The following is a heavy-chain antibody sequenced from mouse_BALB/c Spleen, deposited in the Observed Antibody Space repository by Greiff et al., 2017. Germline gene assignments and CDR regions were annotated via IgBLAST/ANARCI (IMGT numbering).Heavy chain of an antibody. CDR3: ARHEGLRREAIFAY. CDR1: GFAFSSYD. J-gene: IGHJ3*01. V-gene: IGHV5-12-1*01. D-gene: IGHD2-2*01. Sequence: DVMLVESGGGLVKPGGSLKLSCAASGFAFSSYDMSWVRQTPEKRLEWVAYISSGGGSTYYPDTVKGRFTISRDNAKNTLYLQMSSLKSEDTAMYYCARHEGLRREAIFAYWGQGTLVTVSA. CDR2: ISSGGGST.